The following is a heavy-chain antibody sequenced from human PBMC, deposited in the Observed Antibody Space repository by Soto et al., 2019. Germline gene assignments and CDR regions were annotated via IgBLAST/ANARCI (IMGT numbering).Heavy chain of an antibody. Sequence: GGSLRLSCAASGFIFSSFAMHWVRQAPGKGLEWVAFISDDGSSKYYADSVKGRFTISRDNPSNTLYLQMNSLSAEDTAVYYCARADLTVTLSVFDPWGQGTLVTVSS. CDR1: GFIFSSFA. D-gene: IGHD4-17*01. V-gene: IGHV3-30-3*01. CDR3: ARADLTVTLSVFDP. J-gene: IGHJ5*02. CDR2: ISDDGSSK.